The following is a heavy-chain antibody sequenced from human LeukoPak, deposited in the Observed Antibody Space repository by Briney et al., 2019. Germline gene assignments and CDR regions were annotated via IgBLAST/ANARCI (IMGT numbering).Heavy chain of an antibody. J-gene: IGHJ4*02. CDR2: ISGSGGST. V-gene: IGHV3-23*01. CDR1: GFTFSSYA. D-gene: IGHD5-18*01. CDR3: AKGVEIQLWLPHYFDY. Sequence: GGSLRLSCAASGFTFSSYAMHWVRQAPGKGLEWVSAISGSGGSTYYADSVKGRFTISRDNSKNTLYLQMNSLRAEDTAVYYCAKGVEIQLWLPHYFDYWGQGTLVTVSS.